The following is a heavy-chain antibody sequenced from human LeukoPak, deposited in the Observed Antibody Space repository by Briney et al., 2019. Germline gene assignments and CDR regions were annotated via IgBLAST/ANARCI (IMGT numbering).Heavy chain of an antibody. CDR3: ARVTIAAAVRWFDP. J-gene: IGHJ5*02. CDR2: ISAYNGNT. D-gene: IGHD6-13*01. Sequence: ASVKVSCKASGYTFTGYGISWVRQAPGQGLEWMGWISAYNGNTNYAQKLQGRVTMTTDTSTSTAYMELRSLRSVDTAVYYCARVTIAAAVRWFDPWGQGTLVTVSS. CDR1: GYTFTGYG. V-gene: IGHV1-18*01.